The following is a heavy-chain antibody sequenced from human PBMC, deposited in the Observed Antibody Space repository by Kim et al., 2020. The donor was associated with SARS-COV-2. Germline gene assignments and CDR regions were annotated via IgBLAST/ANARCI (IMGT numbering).Heavy chain of an antibody. J-gene: IGHJ6*01. CDR1: GFTFSSYA. CDR3: ARSRGTTVTTRYYYYYG. D-gene: IGHD4-17*01. Sequence: GGSLRLSCAASGFTFSSYAMHWVRQAPGKGLEYVSAISSNGGSTYYANSVKGRFTISRDNSKNTLYLQMGSLRAEDMAVYYCARSRGTTVTTRYYYYYG. CDR2: ISSNGGST. V-gene: IGHV3-64*01.